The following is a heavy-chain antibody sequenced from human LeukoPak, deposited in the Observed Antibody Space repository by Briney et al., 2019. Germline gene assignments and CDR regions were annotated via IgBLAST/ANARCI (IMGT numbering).Heavy chain of an antibody. Sequence: PGESLKISCKGSGYTFTTYWIGWVRQMPGKGLEWMGIIYPGDSDPRYSPSFQGQVTISADKSISTAYLQWSSLKASDSAMYYCVRHGLGSSWFGFDYWGQETLVTVSS. CDR2: IYPGDSDP. V-gene: IGHV5-51*01. J-gene: IGHJ4*02. CDR1: GYTFTTYW. CDR3: VRHGLGSSWFGFDY. D-gene: IGHD6-13*01.